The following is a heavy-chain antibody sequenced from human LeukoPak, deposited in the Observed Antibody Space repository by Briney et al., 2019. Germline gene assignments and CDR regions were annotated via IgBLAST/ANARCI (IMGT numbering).Heavy chain of an antibody. CDR1: GFTLSKYA. Sequence: GGSLRLSCAASGFTLSKYAMNWVRQAPGKGLEWVSGIDGSGGRPPSADSVKGRFTISRDISKNTLYLQMDSLRAEDTAAYYCARGKDHDFWNPFDHWGQGSLVTVSS. J-gene: IGHJ4*02. CDR2: IDGSGGRP. D-gene: IGHD3-3*01. CDR3: ARGKDHDFWNPFDH. V-gene: IGHV3-23*01.